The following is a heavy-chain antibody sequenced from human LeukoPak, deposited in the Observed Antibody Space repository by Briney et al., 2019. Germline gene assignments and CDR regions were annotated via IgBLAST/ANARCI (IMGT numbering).Heavy chain of an antibody. J-gene: IGHJ4*02. CDR3: AGSVRYSSGCLDY. D-gene: IGHD6-19*01. CDR2: ISYDGSNK. Sequence: GGSLRLSCAASGFTFSSYGMHWVRQAPGKGLEWVAVISYDGSNKYYADSVKGRFTISRDNSKNTLYLQMNSLRAEDTAVYYCAGSVRYSSGCLDYWGQGTLVTASS. V-gene: IGHV3-30*03. CDR1: GFTFSSYG.